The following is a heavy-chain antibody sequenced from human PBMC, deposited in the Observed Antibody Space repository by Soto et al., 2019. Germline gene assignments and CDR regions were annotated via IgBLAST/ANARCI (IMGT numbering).Heavy chain of an antibody. CDR2: INHSGST. J-gene: IGHJ6*02. V-gene: IGHV4-34*01. Sequence: ETLSRTCAVYGGSFSGYYWSWIRQPPGKGLEWIGEINHSGSTNYNPSLKSRVTISVDTSKNQFSLKLSSVTAADTAVYYCARAAYGQGGYYGMDVWGQGTTVTVSS. D-gene: IGHD3-16*01. CDR1: GGSFSGYY. CDR3: ARAAYGQGGYYGMDV.